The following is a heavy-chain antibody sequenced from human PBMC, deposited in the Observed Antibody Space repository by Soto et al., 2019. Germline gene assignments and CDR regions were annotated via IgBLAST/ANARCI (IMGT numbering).Heavy chain of an antibody. CDR1: GFTFSSYW. Sequence: EVQLVESGGGLVQPGGSLRLSCAASGFTFSSYWMHWVRQAPGKGLVWVSHISTDGSYTTYADSVKGRFTISSDNAKKTLYLQMNSLRGEDTAAYYCARGGWGGGQGTMVTVSS. V-gene: IGHV3-74*01. J-gene: IGHJ3*01. CDR3: ARGGWG. D-gene: IGHD1-26*01. CDR2: ISTDGSYT.